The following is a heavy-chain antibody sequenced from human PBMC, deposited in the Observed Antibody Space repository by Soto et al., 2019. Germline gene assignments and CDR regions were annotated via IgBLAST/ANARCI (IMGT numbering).Heavy chain of an antibody. Sequence: QLHLVQSGAVVKKPGASVTVSCSASGYPVTAYYMHWVRQAPGRGLEWMGGINPATGAAKYTQTFQGRVTMPRYTSTSTVFMERSGLTSEDTAVFYCARGGGVGVAGSAAFDMWGQGTLVTVSS. CDR3: ARGGGVGVAGSAAFDM. V-gene: IGHV1-2*02. CDR1: GYPVTAYY. J-gene: IGHJ3*02. D-gene: IGHD3-3*01. CDR2: INPATGAA.